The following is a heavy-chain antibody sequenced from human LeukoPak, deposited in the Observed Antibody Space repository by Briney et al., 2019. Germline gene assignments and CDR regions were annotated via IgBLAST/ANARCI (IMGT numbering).Heavy chain of an antibody. CDR2: IYYSGST. V-gene: IGHV4-59*08. J-gene: IGHJ4*02. Sequence: PAETLCLTCTVSGCSISSYYWSWIRQPPGKGLEWIGYIYYSGSTNYNPSVKSRVTISVDAYNNQFSLKLSSVTAADTAVYYCARRPNDSSGHYYYVDYRGQGTLVAVSS. D-gene: IGHD3-22*01. CDR3: ARRPNDSSGHYYYVDY. CDR1: GCSISSYY.